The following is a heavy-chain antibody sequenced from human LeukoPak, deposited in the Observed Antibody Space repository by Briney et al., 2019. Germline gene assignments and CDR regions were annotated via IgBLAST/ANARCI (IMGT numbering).Heavy chain of an antibody. CDR1: GYTLTGYF. CDR3: ASEGDGNNLYSYFDP. Sequence: ASVKVSCKTSGYTLTGYFIHWVRQAPGQGLEWRGWINPNSGGTNYAQKFQGRLTMTWDTSISTGYMDLTWLKSDDTAVYYCASEGDGNNLYSYFDPWGQGTLVTVSS. V-gene: IGHV1-2*02. D-gene: IGHD5-24*01. J-gene: IGHJ5*02. CDR2: INPNSGGT.